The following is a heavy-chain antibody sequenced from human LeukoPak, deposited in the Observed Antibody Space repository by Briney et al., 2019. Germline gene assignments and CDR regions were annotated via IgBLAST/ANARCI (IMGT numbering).Heavy chain of an antibody. CDR2: IKQDGSEK. V-gene: IGHV3-7*01. CDR1: GFTFSSYW. J-gene: IGHJ3*02. CDR3: ARDRQYNWNTDAFDI. D-gene: IGHD1/OR15-1a*01. Sequence: GGSLRLSCAASGFTFSSYWMSWVRQAPGKGLEWVANIKQDGSEKYYVDSVKGRFTISRDNAKNSLYLQMNSLRAEDTAVYYCARDRQYNWNTDAFDIWGQGTMVTVSS.